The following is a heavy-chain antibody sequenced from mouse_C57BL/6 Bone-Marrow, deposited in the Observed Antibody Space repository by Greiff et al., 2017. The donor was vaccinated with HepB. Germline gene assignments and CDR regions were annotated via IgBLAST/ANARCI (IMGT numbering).Heavy chain of an antibody. D-gene: IGHD1-1*01. CDR1: GYTFTSYW. CDR3: ARSTVVEEYYAMDY. J-gene: IGHJ4*01. Sequence: QVQLQQPGTDLVKPGASVKLSCKASGYTFTSYWMHWVQQRPGQGLEWIGNINPSNGGTNYNEKFKSKTTLTVDKSSSTAYLQISSLTSEDAAVYYSARSTVVEEYYAMDYWGKGTSVTAAS. V-gene: IGHV1-53*01. CDR2: INPSNGGT.